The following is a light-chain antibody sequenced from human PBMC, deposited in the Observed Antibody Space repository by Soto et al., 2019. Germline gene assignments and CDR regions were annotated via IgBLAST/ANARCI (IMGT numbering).Light chain of an antibody. V-gene: IGLV4-69*01. CDR1: SGHSSYT. Sequence: QLVLTQSPSASASLGASVKLTCTLSSGHSSYTIAWHQQQPEKGPRYLMTLNSDGSHSKGDGIPDRFSGSSSGAERYLSISSLQSEDEADYYCQTWGTGIEGFGGGTKVTVL. CDR3: QTWGTGIEG. J-gene: IGLJ3*02. CDR2: LNSDGSH.